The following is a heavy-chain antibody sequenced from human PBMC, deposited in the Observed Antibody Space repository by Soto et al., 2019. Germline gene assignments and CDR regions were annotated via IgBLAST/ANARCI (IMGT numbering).Heavy chain of an antibody. CDR1: GFTVSSNY. D-gene: IGHD4-17*01. V-gene: IGHV3-53*01. CDR3: GGVSGDYSIFAFDI. CDR2: IYSGGST. Sequence: PGGSLRLSCAASGFTVSSNYMSWVRQAPGKGLEWVSVIYSGGSTYYADSVKGRFTISRDNSKNTLYLQMNSLRAEDTAVYYCGGVSGDYSIFAFDIWGQGTMVTVSS. J-gene: IGHJ3*02.